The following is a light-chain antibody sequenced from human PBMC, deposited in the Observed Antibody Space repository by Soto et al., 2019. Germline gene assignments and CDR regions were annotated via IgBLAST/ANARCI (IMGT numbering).Light chain of an antibody. Sequence: EIVMTQSPVTLSLSPGERATLSCRASQSVSSNYLAWYQQKPGQAPRLLIYSASSRATGIPDRFSGSGSGTDFILTISRLEPEDFAVYYCQQYGSSSWTFGQGTKVEIK. V-gene: IGKV3-20*01. J-gene: IGKJ1*01. CDR1: QSVSSNY. CDR3: QQYGSSSWT. CDR2: SAS.